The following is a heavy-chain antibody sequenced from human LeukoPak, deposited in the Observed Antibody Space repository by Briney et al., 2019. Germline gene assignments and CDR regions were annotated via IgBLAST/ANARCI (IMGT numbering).Heavy chain of an antibody. J-gene: IGHJ5*02. Sequence: GGSLRLSCAASGFTFSSYGMHWVRQAPGKGLEWVSAISGSGGSTYYADSVKGRFTISRDNSKNTLYLQMNSLRAEDTAVYYCAKEGSVPAAIRWFDPWGQGTLVTVSS. CDR1: GFTFSSYG. V-gene: IGHV3-23*01. CDR2: ISGSGGST. CDR3: AKEGSVPAAIRWFDP. D-gene: IGHD2-2*02.